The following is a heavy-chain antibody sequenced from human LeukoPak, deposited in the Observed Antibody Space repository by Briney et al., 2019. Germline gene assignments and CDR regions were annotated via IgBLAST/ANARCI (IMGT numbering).Heavy chain of an antibody. D-gene: IGHD6-13*01. CDR1: GFTVSSNY. J-gene: IGHJ4*02. V-gene: IGHV3-66*01. CDR2: IYSGGST. Sequence: GGSLRLSCAASGFTVSSNYMSWVRQAPGKGLEWVSVIYSGGSTYYADSVKGRFTISRDNSKNTLYLQMNSLRAEDTAVYYGAYSSSWRKFDYWGQGTLVTVSS. CDR3: AYSSSWRKFDY.